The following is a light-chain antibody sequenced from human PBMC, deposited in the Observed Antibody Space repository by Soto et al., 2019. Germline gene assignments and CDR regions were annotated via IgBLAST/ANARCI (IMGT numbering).Light chain of an antibody. CDR1: SSDVGGYNY. CDR2: DVS. CDR3: SSYTSCSNS. V-gene: IGLV2-14*01. J-gene: IGLJ1*01. Sequence: QSALTQPASVSGSPGQSITISCTGTSSDVGGYNYVSWYQQHPGKAPKLMIYDVSNRPSGVSNRFSGSKSGNTASLTISGLQAEDEADYYCSSYTSCSNSFRTGPKVXVL.